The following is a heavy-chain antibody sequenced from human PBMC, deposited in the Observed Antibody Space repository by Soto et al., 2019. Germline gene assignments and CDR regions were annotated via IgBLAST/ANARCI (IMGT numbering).Heavy chain of an antibody. D-gene: IGHD2-2*01. CDR1: GFAFNNYG. J-gene: IGHJ4*02. Sequence: GGSLRLSCTVSGFAFNNYGINWVRQAPGKGLEWVSSISKGDYTYYSDSVKGRFAISRDNAKSSVSLQMNTLRVEDTAVYYCAREDSIIIPAVSDFWGQGTLVTVSS. CDR2: ISKGDYT. V-gene: IGHV3-21*01. CDR3: AREDSIIIPAVSDF.